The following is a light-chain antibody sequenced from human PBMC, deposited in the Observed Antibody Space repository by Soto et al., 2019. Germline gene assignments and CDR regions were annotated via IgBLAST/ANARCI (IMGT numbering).Light chain of an antibody. V-gene: IGKV3-11*01. CDR3: QHRSNWLSLT. Sequence: DIVLTQSPGTLSLSPGERATLSCRASQSVSSNYLAWYQQKPGQTPKVLIYDASNRAADIPARFSASGSGTDFTLTISSLEPEDFAVYYCQHRSNWLSLTFGGGTKVDIK. CDR2: DAS. CDR1: QSVSSNY. J-gene: IGKJ4*01.